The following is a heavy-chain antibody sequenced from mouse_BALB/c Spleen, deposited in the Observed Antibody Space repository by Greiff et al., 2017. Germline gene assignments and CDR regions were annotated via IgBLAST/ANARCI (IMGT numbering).Heavy chain of an antibody. Sequence: DVHLVESGGGLVKPGGSLKLSCAASGFTFSDYYMYWVRQTPEKRLEWVATISDGGSYTYYPDSVKGRFTISRDNAKNNLYLQMSSLKSEDTAMYYCARGTYYRYDGCDYWGQGTTLTVSS. CDR1: GFTFSDYY. D-gene: IGHD2-14*01. CDR3: ARGTYYRYDGCDY. CDR2: ISDGGSYT. J-gene: IGHJ2*01. V-gene: IGHV5-4*02.